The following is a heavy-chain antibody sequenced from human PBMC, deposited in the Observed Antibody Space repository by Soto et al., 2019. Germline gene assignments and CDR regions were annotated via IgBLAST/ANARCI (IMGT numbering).Heavy chain of an antibody. CDR1: GFTFSSYA. D-gene: IGHD1-26*01. Sequence: GGSLRLSCAASGFTFSSYAMSWVRQAPGKGLEWVSGISGSGGSTSHADSVKGRFTISRDNSKNTLYLQMNSLRAEDTVVYYCAKDSALYSGNYYGYYYWGQGTLVTVSS. J-gene: IGHJ4*02. CDR2: ISGSGGST. CDR3: AKDSALYSGNYYGYYY. V-gene: IGHV3-23*01.